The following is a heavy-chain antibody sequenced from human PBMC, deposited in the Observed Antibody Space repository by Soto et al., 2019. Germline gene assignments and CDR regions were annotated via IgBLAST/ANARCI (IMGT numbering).Heavy chain of an antibody. CDR1: GFTFSSYG. CDR3: AKDGGFTMIVTGCFDY. CDR2: ISYDGSNK. V-gene: IGHV3-30*18. J-gene: IGHJ4*02. Sequence: QVQLVESGGGVVQPGRSLRLSCAASGFTFSSYGMHWVRQAPGKGLEWVAVISYDGSNKYYADSVKGRFTISRDNSKNTLYLQMNSLIAEDTAVYYCAKDGGFTMIVTGCFDYWGQGTLVTVSS. D-gene: IGHD3-22*01.